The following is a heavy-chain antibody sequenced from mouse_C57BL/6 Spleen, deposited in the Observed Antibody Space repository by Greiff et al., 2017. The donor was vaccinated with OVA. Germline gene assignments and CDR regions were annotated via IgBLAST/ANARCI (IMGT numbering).Heavy chain of an antibody. V-gene: IGHV1-80*01. CDR3: ARASSYGAWFAY. D-gene: IGHD1-1*01. Sequence: QVQLQQSGAELVKPGASMKISCKASGYAFSSYWMNWVKQRPGKGLEWIGQIYPGDGDTNYNGKFKGKATLTADKSSSTAYMQLSSLTSEDSAVYFCARASSYGAWFAYWGQGTLVTVSA. J-gene: IGHJ3*01. CDR1: GYAFSSYW. CDR2: IYPGDGDT.